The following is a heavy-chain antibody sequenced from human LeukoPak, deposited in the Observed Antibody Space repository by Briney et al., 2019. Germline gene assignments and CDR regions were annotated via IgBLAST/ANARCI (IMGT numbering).Heavy chain of an antibody. D-gene: IGHD3-22*01. V-gene: IGHV3-23*01. Sequence: QTGGSLRLSCAASGFTFSSYAMSWVRQAPGKRLEWVSAISGSGGSTYYADSVKGRFTISRDNSKNTLYLQMNSLRAEDTAVYYCATDTYYYDSSVYYLFDYWGQGTLVTVSS. CDR1: GFTFSSYA. J-gene: IGHJ4*02. CDR2: ISGSGGST. CDR3: ATDTYYYDSSVYYLFDY.